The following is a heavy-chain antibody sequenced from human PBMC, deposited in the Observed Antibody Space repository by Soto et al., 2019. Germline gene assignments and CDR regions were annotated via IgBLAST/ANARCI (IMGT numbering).Heavy chain of an antibody. Sequence: QVQLVQSGAEVKKPGSSVKVSCKASGGTFGSYAISWVRQAPGQGLEWMGGIIPIPGTANYAQKFQGRVTIAADASTSTAYMELSSLRSEDTAVYYCARLQGSSTSLEIYYYYYYGMDVWGQGTAVTVSS. V-gene: IGHV1-69*01. D-gene: IGHD2-2*01. CDR2: IIPIPGTA. CDR3: ARLQGSSTSLEIYYYYYYGMDV. J-gene: IGHJ6*02. CDR1: GGTFGSYA.